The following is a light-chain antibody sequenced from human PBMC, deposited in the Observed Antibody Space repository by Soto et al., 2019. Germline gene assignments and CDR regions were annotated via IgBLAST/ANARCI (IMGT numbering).Light chain of an antibody. J-gene: IGLJ1*01. Sequence: QSALTQPTSVSGSPGQSITISCTGNHNDIGTYDYVSWYQQHPGRAPRLLIHGVTTRPSGISGRFSASKSGLTVSLTISGLQPEDEADYYCSSFTSNRIYVFGPGTKVTVL. CDR3: SSFTSNRIYV. CDR2: GVT. CDR1: HNDIGTYDY. V-gene: IGLV2-14*03.